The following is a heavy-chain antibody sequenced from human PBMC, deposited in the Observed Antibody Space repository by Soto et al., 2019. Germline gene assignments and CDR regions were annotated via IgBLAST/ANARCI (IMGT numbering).Heavy chain of an antibody. V-gene: IGHV5-51*01. CDR1: GYSFTSYW. J-gene: IGHJ4*02. Sequence: PGESLKISCKGSGYSFTSYWIGWVRQMPGKGLEWMGIIYPGDSDTRYSPSFQGQVTISADKSISTAYLQWSSLKTEDTAVYYCTTDPVTMIVEVPSSGWGQGTLVTVSS. CDR3: TTDPVTMIVEVPSSG. CDR2: IYPGDSDT. D-gene: IGHD3-22*01.